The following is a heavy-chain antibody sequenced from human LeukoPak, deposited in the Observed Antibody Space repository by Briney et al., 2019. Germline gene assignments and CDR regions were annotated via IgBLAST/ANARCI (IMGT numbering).Heavy chain of an antibody. Sequence: SETLSLTCTVSGGSISSGEYYWGWVRQPPGTGREWLGYIYYSGSTYYNPSLKSRFTISVDTSKNQFSLKLSSVTAADTAVYYCAREWHMVRDPNSRSGALNWFDPWGQGTLVTVSS. CDR2: IYYSGST. J-gene: IGHJ5*02. CDR3: AREWHMVRDPNSRSGALNWFDP. D-gene: IGHD3-10*01. V-gene: IGHV4-30-4*01. CDR1: GGSISSGEYY.